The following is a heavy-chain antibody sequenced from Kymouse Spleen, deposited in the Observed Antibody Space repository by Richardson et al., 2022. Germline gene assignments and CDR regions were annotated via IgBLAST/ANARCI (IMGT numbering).Heavy chain of an antibody. CDR2: IWYDGSNK. D-gene: IGHD6-13*01. CDR1: GFTFSSYG. J-gene: IGHJ4*02. V-gene: IGHV3-33*01. CDR3: ARGGPYSSSWYPFDY. Sequence: QVQLVESGGGVVQPGRSLRLSCAASGFTFSSYGMHWVRQAPGKGLEWVAVIWYDGSNKYYADSVKGRFTISRDNSKNTLYLQMNSLRAEDTAVYYCARGGPYSSSWYPFDYWGQGTLVTVSS.